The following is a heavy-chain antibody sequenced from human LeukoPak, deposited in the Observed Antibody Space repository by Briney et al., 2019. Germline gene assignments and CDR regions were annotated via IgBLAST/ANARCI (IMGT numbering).Heavy chain of an antibody. Sequence: SETLSLTCAVYGGSFSGYYWSWIRQPPGKGLEWIGYIYYIGSTNYNPSLKSRVTISVDTSKNQFSLKLSSVTAADTAVYYCASLIYSSGWNWFDPWGQGTLVTVSS. CDR2: IYYIGST. J-gene: IGHJ5*02. CDR3: ASLIYSSGWNWFDP. CDR1: GGSFSGYY. V-gene: IGHV4-59*01. D-gene: IGHD6-19*01.